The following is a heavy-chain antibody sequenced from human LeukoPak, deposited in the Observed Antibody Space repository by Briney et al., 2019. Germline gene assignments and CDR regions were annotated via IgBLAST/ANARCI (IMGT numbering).Heavy chain of an antibody. D-gene: IGHD2-21*02. Sequence: GGSLRLSCAASGFTFSSYTMNWVRQAPGKGLEWVSSISSSSSYIYYADSVKGRFTISRDNAKNSLYLQMNSLRADDTAVYYCAREAYCGGDCYSGFDYWGQGTLVTVSS. J-gene: IGHJ4*02. V-gene: IGHV3-21*04. CDR1: GFTFSSYT. CDR2: ISSSSSYI. CDR3: AREAYCGGDCYSGFDY.